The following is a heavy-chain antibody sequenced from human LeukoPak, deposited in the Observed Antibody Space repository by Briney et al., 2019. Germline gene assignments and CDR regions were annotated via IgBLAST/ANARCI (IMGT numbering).Heavy chain of an antibody. V-gene: IGHV3-21*01. CDR1: GFTFSSYS. CDR3: ARVGASYYYDSSGYYFDY. Sequence: GGSLRLSCAASGFTFSSYSMNWVRQAPGKGLEWVSSISSSSSYIYYADSVKGRFTISRDNAKNSLYLQMNSLRAEDTAVYYCARVGASYYYDSSGYYFDYWGQGTLVTVSS. CDR2: ISSSSSYI. J-gene: IGHJ4*02. D-gene: IGHD3-22*01.